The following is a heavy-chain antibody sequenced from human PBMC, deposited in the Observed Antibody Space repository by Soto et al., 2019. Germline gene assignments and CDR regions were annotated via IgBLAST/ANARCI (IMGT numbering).Heavy chain of an antibody. V-gene: IGHV4-31*03. CDR3: ARGTYGDYGLGIDY. D-gene: IGHD4-17*01. CDR1: GGSISSGGYY. J-gene: IGHJ4*02. Sequence: QVQLQESGPGLVKPSQTLSLTCTVSGGSISSGGYYWSWIRQHPGKGLEWIGYIYYSGSTYYNPALKSRVTITVETSKNQFSLKLSSVTAADTAVYYCARGTYGDYGLGIDYWGQGTLVTVSS. CDR2: IYYSGST.